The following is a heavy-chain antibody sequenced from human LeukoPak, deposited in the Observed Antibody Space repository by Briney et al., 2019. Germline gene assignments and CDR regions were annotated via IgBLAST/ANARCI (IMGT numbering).Heavy chain of an antibody. D-gene: IGHD3-10*01. CDR2: MYPSGRT. V-gene: IGHV3-66*01. CDR1: GFTVSGNY. J-gene: IGHJ4*02. CDR3: ARGSLVHYYGSGSYRNRAGFDY. Sequence: PGGSLRLSCAASGFTVSGNYMNWVRQAPGKGLEWLSVMYPSGRTFYADSVKGRFTISRDHSNNTLYLQMNSLRAEDTAVYYCARGSLVHYYGSGSYRNRAGFDYWGQGTLVTVSS.